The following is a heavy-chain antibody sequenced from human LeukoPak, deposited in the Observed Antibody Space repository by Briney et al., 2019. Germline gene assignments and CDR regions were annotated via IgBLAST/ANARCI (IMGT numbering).Heavy chain of an antibody. V-gene: IGHV3-11*05. CDR1: GFTFSDYY. Sequence: GGPLRLSCAASGFTFSDYYMSWIPQAPGKGLEGGSYISSSSSYTNYADSVKGRFTISRDNAKHPLYLQMNSLRAEDTAVYYCARECDDYGDYFDYWGQGTLVTVSS. D-gene: IGHD4-17*01. CDR2: ISSSSSYT. J-gene: IGHJ4*02. CDR3: ARECDDYGDYFDY.